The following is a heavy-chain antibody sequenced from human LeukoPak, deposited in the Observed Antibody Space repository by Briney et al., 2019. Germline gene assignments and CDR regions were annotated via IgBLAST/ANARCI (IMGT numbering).Heavy chain of an antibody. CDR2: INQDGSEK. Sequence: GGSLRLSCAVSGFTFSSYWMSWVRQAPGKGLEWVANINQDGSEKYYVDSLKGRSTISRDNAKNSLYLEMNSLRAEDTAVYYCARALVGDGSSAYWGQGTLVTVSS. CDR1: GFTFSSYW. CDR3: ARALVGDGSSAY. V-gene: IGHV3-7*05. J-gene: IGHJ4*02. D-gene: IGHD2-15*01.